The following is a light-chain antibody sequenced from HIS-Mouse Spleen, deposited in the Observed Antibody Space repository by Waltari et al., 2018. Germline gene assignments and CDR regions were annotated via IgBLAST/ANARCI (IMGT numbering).Light chain of an antibody. Sequence: QPVLTQSSSASASLGSSVKLTCTLSSGPSSYINAWPPQQPGKAPRYLMKLEGSGSYNKGSGVPDRFSGSSSGADRYLTISNLQSEDEADYYCETWDSNTRVFGGGTKLTVL. CDR1: SGPSSYI. V-gene: IGLV4-60*03. CDR3: ETWDSNTRV. J-gene: IGLJ3*02. CDR2: LEGSGSY.